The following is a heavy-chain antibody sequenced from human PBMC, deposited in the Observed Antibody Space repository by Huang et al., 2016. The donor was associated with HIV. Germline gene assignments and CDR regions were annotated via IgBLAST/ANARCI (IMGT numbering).Heavy chain of an antibody. CDR2: IYYSGST. D-gene: IGHD3-16*01. V-gene: IGHV4-59*11. CDR1: GGSIRGHY. Sequence: QVQLQESGPGLVKPSETLSLTCTVSGGSIRGHYWSWIRQTPGKGLEWIGSIYYSGSTNYNPSLKSRVTISVDTSKNQFSLKLSSVTAADTAVYYCARVGYYFDYWGQGTLVTVSS. J-gene: IGHJ4*02. CDR3: ARVGYYFDY.